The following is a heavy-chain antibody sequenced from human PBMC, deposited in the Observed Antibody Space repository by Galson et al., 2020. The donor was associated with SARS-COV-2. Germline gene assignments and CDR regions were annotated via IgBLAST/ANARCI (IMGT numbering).Heavy chain of an antibody. CDR3: ANRPKPRATVTTSFNYFDC. CDR1: GFSLTTSGVG. Sequence: KMSGPTLVKHTQTLTLTCTFSGFSLTTSGVGVGWIRQPPGKALEWLAVIYWDDDKRYCPSLKSRLTITTDTPKKQVVLTMTNMDPVDTATYYWANRPKPRATVTTSFNYFDCWGQGTLVTVSS. D-gene: IGHD4-17*01. CDR2: IYWDDDK. V-gene: IGHV2-5*02. J-gene: IGHJ4*02.